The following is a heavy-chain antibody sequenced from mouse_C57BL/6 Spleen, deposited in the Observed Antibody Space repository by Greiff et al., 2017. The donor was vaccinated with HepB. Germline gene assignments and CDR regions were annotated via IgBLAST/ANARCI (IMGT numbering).Heavy chain of an antibody. CDR3: ARPGTGAMDY. CDR1: GYTFTSYW. J-gene: IGHJ4*01. Sequence: HVQLQQSGAELVMPGASVKLSCKASGYTFTSYWMHWVKQRPGQGLEWIGEIDPSDSYTNYNQKFKGKATLTVDKSSSTAYMQLSSLTSEDSAVYYCARPGTGAMDYWGQGTSVTVSS. D-gene: IGHD4-1*01. V-gene: IGHV1-69*01. CDR2: IDPSDSYT.